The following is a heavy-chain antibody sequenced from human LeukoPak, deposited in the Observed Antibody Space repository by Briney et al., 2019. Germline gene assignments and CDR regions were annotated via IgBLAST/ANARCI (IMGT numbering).Heavy chain of an antibody. CDR1: GFTFNTYT. Sequence: PGGSLRLSCAASGFTFNTYTMNWVRQAPGKGLEWVSYISGSSGIIDYADSVRGRFTISRDTARNSLYLEMNSLRDEDTAMYYCVRGDQEASEPAFDYWGQGTLVTVSS. CDR2: ISGSSGII. CDR3: VRGDQEASEPAFDY. J-gene: IGHJ4*02. D-gene: IGHD1-14*01. V-gene: IGHV3-48*02.